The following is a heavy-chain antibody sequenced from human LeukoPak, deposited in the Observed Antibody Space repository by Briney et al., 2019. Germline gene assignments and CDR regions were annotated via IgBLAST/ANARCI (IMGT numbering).Heavy chain of an antibody. J-gene: IGHJ4*02. Sequence: GGSLRLSCAASGFTFSSYGMHCVRQAPPKGLEWVAFIRYDGSNKNYADSVKGRFTISRDNSKNKLYLEMNSLRAEDTAVYYCAKDIGSYYDYWGQGILVTVSS. CDR2: IRYDGSNK. V-gene: IGHV3-30*02. D-gene: IGHD3-10*01. CDR1: GFTFSSYG. CDR3: AKDIGSYYDY.